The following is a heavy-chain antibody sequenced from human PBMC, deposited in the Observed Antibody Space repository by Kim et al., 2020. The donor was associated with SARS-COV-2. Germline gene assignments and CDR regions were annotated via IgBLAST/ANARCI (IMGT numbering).Heavy chain of an antibody. V-gene: IGHV3-9*01. J-gene: IGHJ6*02. D-gene: IGHD2-8*01. Sequence: GGSLRLSCAASGFTFDAYAMHWVRQAPGKGLEWVAVISWNSSSVGYADSVKGRFIISRDNAKNSLYLQMNRLRPEDTALYYCVKGRGGDVLAQSIRYDGMDVWGQGTMGTVSS. CDR1: GFTFDAYA. CDR3: VKGRGGDVLAQSIRYDGMDV. CDR2: ISWNSSSV.